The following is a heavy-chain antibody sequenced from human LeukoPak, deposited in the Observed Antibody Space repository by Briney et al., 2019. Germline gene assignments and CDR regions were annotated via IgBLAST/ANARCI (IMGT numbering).Heavy chain of an antibody. CDR1: GFTFSDYG. V-gene: IGHV3-30*18. Sequence: GRSLRLSCAASGFTFSDYGMHWVRQAPGKGLEWVAVIANDGRDKKYADSVRGRFTISRDNSKNTVYLQMNSLRAEDTAVFYCVKDMTIKAAGYYFDYWGQGTLVTVSS. CDR2: IANDGRDK. J-gene: IGHJ4*02. CDR3: VKDMTIKAAGYYFDY. D-gene: IGHD6-13*01.